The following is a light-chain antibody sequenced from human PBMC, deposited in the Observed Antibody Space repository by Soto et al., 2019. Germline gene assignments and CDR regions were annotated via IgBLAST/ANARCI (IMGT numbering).Light chain of an antibody. CDR3: QHYNGPPLT. V-gene: IGKV1-27*01. J-gene: IGKJ1*01. Sequence: DIQMTQSPSSLSASVGDRVTITCRASQGISTYLVWYQQKPGTVPKLLIFAASTLQSGVPSRFSGSGSGTDFTLTISSLQPEDVATYYCQHYNGPPLTFGQGTKVEIK. CDR1: QGISTY. CDR2: AAS.